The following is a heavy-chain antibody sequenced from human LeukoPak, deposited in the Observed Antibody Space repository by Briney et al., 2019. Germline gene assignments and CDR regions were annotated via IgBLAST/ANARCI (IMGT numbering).Heavy chain of an antibody. CDR2: MNPNSGST. D-gene: IGHD5-12*01. CDR3: ARGRSTGYPYYFEY. J-gene: IGHJ4*02. V-gene: IGHV1-8*03. CDR1: GYTFTSYD. Sequence: ASVKVSCKASGYTFTSYDINWVRQATGQGLEWMGWMNPNSGSTGYAQKFQGRVTITRNTSISTAYMELCGLRSEDTAVYYCARGRSTGYPYYFEYWRQGPLVTVSS.